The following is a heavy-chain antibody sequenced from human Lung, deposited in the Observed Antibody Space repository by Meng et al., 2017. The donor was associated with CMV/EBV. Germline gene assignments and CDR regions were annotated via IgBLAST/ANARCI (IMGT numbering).Heavy chain of an antibody. V-gene: IGHV3-30-3*01. D-gene: IGHD4-17*01. CDR1: GFTCSSYV. Sequence: ASGFTCSSYVMHWVRQAPGKGLEWVAVISYDGSNKYYADSVKGRFTISRDNSKNTLYLQMNSLRAEDTAVYYCARSYGDYVLGYFDYWGQGTLVTVSS. J-gene: IGHJ4*02. CDR2: ISYDGSNK. CDR3: ARSYGDYVLGYFDY.